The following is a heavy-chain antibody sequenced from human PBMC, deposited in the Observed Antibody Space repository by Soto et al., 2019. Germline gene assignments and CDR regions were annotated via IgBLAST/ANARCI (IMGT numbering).Heavy chain of an antibody. CDR3: ARTVGAAYSFDF. CDR2: IYTSGST. J-gene: IGHJ4*02. CDR1: GDSMTKYY. D-gene: IGHD1-26*01. V-gene: IGHV4-4*07. Sequence: SETLSLTCNVSGDSMTKYYWSWIRQPAGKGLEWIGRIYTSGSTNYNPSLKSRVTMSIDTSNNHFSLSLKSVTAADTAMYYCARTVGAAYSFDFWGQGARVTVSS.